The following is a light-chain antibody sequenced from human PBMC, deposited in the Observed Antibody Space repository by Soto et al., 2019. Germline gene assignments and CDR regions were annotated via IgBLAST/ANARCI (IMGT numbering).Light chain of an antibody. Sequence: IQMTQSPSTLSASVGDRVTITCRASQNINRWLAWYQQKPGKAPKLLIYDASNLESGVPSRFSGSGSGTDFTLTISGLQPDDFATYYCQQFNTYPAFGQGTKVDIK. CDR2: DAS. J-gene: IGKJ1*01. CDR1: QNINRW. CDR3: QQFNTYPA. V-gene: IGKV1-5*01.